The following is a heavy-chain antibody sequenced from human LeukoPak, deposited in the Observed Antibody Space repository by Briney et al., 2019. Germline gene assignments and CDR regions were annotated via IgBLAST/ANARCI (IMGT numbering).Heavy chain of an antibody. CDR1: GYSISSGHY. Sequence: PSETLSLTCSVSGYSISSGHYWGWIRQSPGKGLEWIGSIYHSGSTYYNPSLKSRVTISVDTSKNQFSLKLTSVTTADTAVYYCAGEDYFDSSGYASWRFDIWGQGTMVTVSS. D-gene: IGHD3-22*01. V-gene: IGHV4-38-2*02. CDR3: AGEDYFDSSGYASWRFDI. J-gene: IGHJ3*02. CDR2: IYHSGST.